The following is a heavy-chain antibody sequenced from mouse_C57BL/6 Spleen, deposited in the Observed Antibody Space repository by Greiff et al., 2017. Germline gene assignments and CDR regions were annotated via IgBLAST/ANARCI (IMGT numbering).Heavy chain of an antibody. CDR3: ARRGPYSAMDY. CDR1: GYTFTDYY. Sequence: QVQLQQSGAELVRPGASVKLSCKASGYTFTDYYINWVKQRPGQGLEWIARIYPGSGNTYYNEKFKGKATLTAEKSSSTAYMQLSSLTSEDSAVYFCARRGPYSAMDYWGQGTSVTVSS. D-gene: IGHD2-12*01. CDR2: IYPGSGNT. V-gene: IGHV1-76*01. J-gene: IGHJ4*01.